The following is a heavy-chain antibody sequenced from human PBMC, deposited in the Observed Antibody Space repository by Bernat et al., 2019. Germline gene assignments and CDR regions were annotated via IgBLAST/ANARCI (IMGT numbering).Heavy chain of an antibody. J-gene: IGHJ3*02. V-gene: IGHV3-30*18. Sequence: QVQLVESGGGVVQPGRSLRLSCAASGFTFSTHGIHWVRQAPGRGLEWVAVISYDGNNKNYADSVKGRFTISRDNSNNTLYLQMNSLRVEDTAVYFCAKDGRPYHDYIWGRLPPGAFDIWGQGTMVTVSS. D-gene: IGHD3-16*01. CDR1: GFTFSTHG. CDR3: AKDGRPYHDYIWGRLPPGAFDI. CDR2: ISYDGNNK.